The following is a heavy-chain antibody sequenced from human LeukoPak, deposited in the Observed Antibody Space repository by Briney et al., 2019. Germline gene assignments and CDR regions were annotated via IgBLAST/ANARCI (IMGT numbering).Heavy chain of an antibody. V-gene: IGHV4-39*07. Sequence: KASETLSLTCTVSGGSISSSSYYWGWIRQPPGKRLEWIGSIYYSGSTYYTPSLKSRVTISVDTSKNQFSLKLSSVTAADTAVYYCARVDDSSGYYADAFDIWGQGTMVTVSS. CDR3: ARVDDSSGYYADAFDI. D-gene: IGHD3-22*01. J-gene: IGHJ3*02. CDR1: GGSISSSSYY. CDR2: IYYSGST.